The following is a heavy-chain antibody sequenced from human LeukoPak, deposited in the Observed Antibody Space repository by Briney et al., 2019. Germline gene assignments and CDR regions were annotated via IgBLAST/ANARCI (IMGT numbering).Heavy chain of an antibody. D-gene: IGHD3-3*01. CDR2: INSNGGST. J-gene: IGHJ4*02. CDR3: ARVENFWSGYWMGY. Sequence: PGGSLRLSCAASGFTFSSYAMHWVRQAPGKGLDYVSAINSNGGSTYYADSVKGRFTISRDNSKNTLYLQMGSLRSEDTAVYYCARVENFWSGYWMGYWGQGTLVTVSS. V-gene: IGHV3-64*02. CDR1: GFTFSSYA.